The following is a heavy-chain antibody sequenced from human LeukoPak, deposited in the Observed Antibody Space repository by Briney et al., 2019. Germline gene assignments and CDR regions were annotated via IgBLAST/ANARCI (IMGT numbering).Heavy chain of an antibody. CDR3: ARDSDY. V-gene: IGHV4-61*02. Sequence: PSETLSLTCTVSGGSISSGSYYWSWIRQPAGKGLEWIGRIYTSGSTNYNPSLKSRVTISVDTSKNQFPLKLSSVTAADTAVYYCARDSDYWGQGTLVTVSS. CDR2: IYTSGST. CDR1: GGSISSGSYY. J-gene: IGHJ4*02.